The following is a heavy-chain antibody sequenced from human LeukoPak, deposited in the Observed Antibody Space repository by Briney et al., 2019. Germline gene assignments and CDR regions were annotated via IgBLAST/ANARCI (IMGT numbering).Heavy chain of an antibody. D-gene: IGHD3-22*01. V-gene: IGHV3-30*14. Sequence: PGGSLRLSCAASGFTFSSYAMHWVRQAPGKGLEWVAVISYDGSNKYYADSVKGRFTISRDNSKNTVYLQMNSLRAEDTAVYYCARDLNSSGSYWGQGTLVTVSS. CDR2: ISYDGSNK. CDR3: ARDLNSSGSY. J-gene: IGHJ4*02. CDR1: GFTFSSYA.